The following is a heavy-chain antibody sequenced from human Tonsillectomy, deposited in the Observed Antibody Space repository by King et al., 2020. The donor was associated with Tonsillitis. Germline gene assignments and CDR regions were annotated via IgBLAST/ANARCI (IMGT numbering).Heavy chain of an antibody. D-gene: IGHD3-9*01. CDR3: ARWSVDLLPGYGYDH. Sequence: VQLVESGGGLVQPGGSLRLSCAASGLTVSSNYMSWVRQAPGKGLEWVSLIDSGGNTYYRDPVKGRFTISRDNSENTLYLQMNSLRAEDTAVYYCARWSVDLLPGYGYDHWGQGTLVTVSS. CDR2: IDSGGNT. CDR1: GLTVSSNY. V-gene: IGHV3-53*04. J-gene: IGHJ4*02.